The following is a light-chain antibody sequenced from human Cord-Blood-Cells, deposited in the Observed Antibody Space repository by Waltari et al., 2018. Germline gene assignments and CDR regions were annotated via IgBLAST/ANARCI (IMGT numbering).Light chain of an antibody. CDR1: SSDVGSYNL. J-gene: IGLJ2*01. V-gene: IGLV2-23*03. CDR3: CSYAGSSTFV. Sequence: QSALTQPAPVSGSPGQSITISCTGTSSDVGSYNLVSWYQQPPGKAPKLMIYEGSKRPSGVSNRFSGSKSGNTASLTISGLQAEDEADYYCCSYAGSSTFVFGGGTKLTVL. CDR2: EGS.